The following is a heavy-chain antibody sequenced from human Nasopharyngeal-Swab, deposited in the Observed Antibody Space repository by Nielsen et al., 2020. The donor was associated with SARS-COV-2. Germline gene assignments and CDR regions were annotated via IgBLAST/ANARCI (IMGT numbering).Heavy chain of an antibody. CDR3: ARDTGGPPNYFDP. J-gene: IGHJ5*02. D-gene: IGHD1-7*01. V-gene: IGHV3-21*01. Sequence: GGSLRLSCAASDFSLSDHYMDWVRQAPGKGLEWISSISSTTPYIYYADSVKGRFTISRDNAKNSLYLQMNFLRVEDTAMYYCARDTGGPPNYFDPWGQGTLVTVSS. CDR2: ISSTTPYI. CDR1: DFSLSDHY.